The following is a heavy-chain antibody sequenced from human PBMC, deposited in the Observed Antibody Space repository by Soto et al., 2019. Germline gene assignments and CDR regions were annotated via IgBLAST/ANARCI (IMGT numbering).Heavy chain of an antibody. D-gene: IGHD2-2*01. V-gene: IGHV1-3*01. Sequence: QVQLVQSGAEVKKPGASVKVSCKASGYTFTSYAMHWVRQAPGQRLEWMGWFNAANGNTQYSQKFRGRVTITRDTSASTAYIELSSLRSEDTAVYYFATSRDYCSSRSCYEGYYYYMDVWGKGTTVTVSS. J-gene: IGHJ6*03. CDR1: GYTFTSYA. CDR2: FNAANGNT. CDR3: ATSRDYCSSRSCYEGYYYYMDV.